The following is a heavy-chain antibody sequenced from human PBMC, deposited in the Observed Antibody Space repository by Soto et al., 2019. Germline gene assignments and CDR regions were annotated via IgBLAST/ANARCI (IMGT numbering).Heavy chain of an antibody. J-gene: IGHJ4*02. CDR2: IYHSGST. Sequence: QLQLQESGSGLVKPSQTLSLTCAVSGGSISSGGYSWSWIRQPPGKGLEWIGYIYHSGSTYYNPSLKSRATISVDRAKNQFSRKLSSVTAAETAVYYCARAGGLGAVAVDYWGQGTLVTVSS. V-gene: IGHV4-30-2*01. D-gene: IGHD6-19*01. CDR1: GGSISSGGYS. CDR3: ARAGGLGAVAVDY.